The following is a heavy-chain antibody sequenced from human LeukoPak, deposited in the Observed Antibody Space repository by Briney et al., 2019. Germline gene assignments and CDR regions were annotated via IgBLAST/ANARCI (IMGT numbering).Heavy chain of an antibody. CDR2: IKQDGSEK. CDR1: GFTFSSYW. J-gene: IGHJ6*04. V-gene: IGHV3-7*03. CDR3: VRDRCSGGSCYPSKYYGMDV. D-gene: IGHD2-15*01. Sequence: GGSLRLSCAASGFTFSSYWMSWVRQAPGKGLEWVANIKQDGSEKYYVDSVKGRFTISRDNAKNSLYLQMNSLRAEDTAVYYCVRDRCSGGSCYPSKYYGMDVWGKGTTVTVSS.